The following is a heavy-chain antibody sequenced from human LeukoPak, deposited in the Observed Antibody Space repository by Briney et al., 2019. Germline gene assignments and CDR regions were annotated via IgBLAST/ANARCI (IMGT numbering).Heavy chain of an antibody. D-gene: IGHD3-22*01. V-gene: IGHV4-34*01. CDR2: INHSGST. CDR3: ATGGYYDSSSYHDAFDI. Sequence: SETLSLTCAVYGGSFSGYYWSWIRQPPGKGLEWIGEINHSGSTNYNPSLKSRVTISVDTSKNQFSLKLSSVTAADTAVYYCATGGYYDSSSYHDAFDIWGQGTMVTVSS. J-gene: IGHJ3*02. CDR1: GGSFSGYY.